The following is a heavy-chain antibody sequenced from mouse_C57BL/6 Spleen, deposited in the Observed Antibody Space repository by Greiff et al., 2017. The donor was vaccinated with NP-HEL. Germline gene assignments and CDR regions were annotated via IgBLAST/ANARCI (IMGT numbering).Heavy chain of an antibody. CDR3: ARFYDGFSWFAY. J-gene: IGHJ3*01. D-gene: IGHD2-3*01. CDR1: GYSITSGYY. CDR2: ISYDGSN. V-gene: IGHV3-6*01. Sequence: EVHLVESGPGLVKPSQSLSLTCSVTGYSITSGYYWNWIRQFPGNKLEWMGYISYDGSNNYNPSLKNRISITRDTSKNQFFLKLNSVTTEDTATYYCARFYDGFSWFAYWGQGTLVTVSA.